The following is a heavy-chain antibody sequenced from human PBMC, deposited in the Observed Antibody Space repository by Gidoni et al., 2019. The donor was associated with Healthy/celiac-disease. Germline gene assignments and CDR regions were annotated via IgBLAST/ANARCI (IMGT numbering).Heavy chain of an antibody. D-gene: IGHD3-22*01. CDR3: VRGFSYDSSGFYYYY. J-gene: IGHJ4*02. V-gene: IGHV1-69*12. CDR2: TIPMFGTP. CDR1: GDSFSRYD. Sequence: QVQLVQSGAEVQKPGSSVKVSCKVSGDSFSRYDISWVRQAPGQGLEWMGGTIPMFGTPNYAQKFQGRVTISADEFTNTAYMELSRLRSEDTAVYYCVRGFSYDSSGFYYYYWGQGTLVTVSS.